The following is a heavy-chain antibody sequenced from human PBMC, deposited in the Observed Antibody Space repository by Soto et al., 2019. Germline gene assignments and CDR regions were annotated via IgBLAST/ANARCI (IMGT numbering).Heavy chain of an antibody. D-gene: IGHD3-3*01. J-gene: IGHJ4*02. V-gene: IGHV4-4*07. CDR1: GGSISSYY. CDR3: ARAGFWSGAYYFDY. Sequence: SETLSLTCTVSGGSISSYYWSWIRQPAGKGLEWIGRIYTSGSTNYNPPLKSRVTMSVDTSKNQLSLKLSSVTAADTAVYYCARAGFWSGAYYFDYWGQGTLVTVSS. CDR2: IYTSGST.